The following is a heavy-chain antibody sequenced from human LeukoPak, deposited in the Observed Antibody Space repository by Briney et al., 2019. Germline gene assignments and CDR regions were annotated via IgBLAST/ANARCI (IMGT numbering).Heavy chain of an antibody. CDR1: GFTFTSYA. Sequence: GGSLRLSCASSGFTFTSYAMNWVRQAPGKGLEWVSGSGASTYYADSVKGRFTISRDNSKNTLYLQINSPRAEDTAVYYCARVSFPYYSDSSGYYYFDYWGQGTLVTVSS. D-gene: IGHD3-22*01. CDR2: SGAST. V-gene: IGHV3-23*01. J-gene: IGHJ4*02. CDR3: ARVSFPYYSDSSGYYYFDY.